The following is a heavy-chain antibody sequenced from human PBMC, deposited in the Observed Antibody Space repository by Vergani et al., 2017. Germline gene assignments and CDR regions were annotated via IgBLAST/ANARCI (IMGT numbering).Heavy chain of an antibody. Sequence: QVQLVQSGAEVKKPGASVKVSCKASGYTFTGYYMHWLRQAPGQGLEWMGWINPNSGGTNYAQKFQGRVTMTRDTSISTAYMELSRLRSDDTAVYYCASEPDCSSTSCYTSRGIDYWGQGTLVTVSS. D-gene: IGHD2-2*02. CDR1: GYTFTGYY. CDR2: INPNSGGT. J-gene: IGHJ4*02. V-gene: IGHV1-2*02. CDR3: ASEPDCSSTSCYTSRGIDY.